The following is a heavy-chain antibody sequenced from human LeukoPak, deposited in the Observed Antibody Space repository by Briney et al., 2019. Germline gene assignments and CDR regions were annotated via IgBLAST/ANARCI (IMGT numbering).Heavy chain of an antibody. CDR2: IYTGGST. Sequence: GGSLRLSCAASGFNVSTNCMNWVRQAPGKGLEWVSVIYTGGSTSYADSVMGRFTISRDNSENMVYFQMNSLRPEDTAVYYCARDLGGLDSWGQGTLIIVSP. J-gene: IGHJ4*02. CDR3: ARDLGGLDS. CDR1: GFNVSTNC. V-gene: IGHV3-66*02.